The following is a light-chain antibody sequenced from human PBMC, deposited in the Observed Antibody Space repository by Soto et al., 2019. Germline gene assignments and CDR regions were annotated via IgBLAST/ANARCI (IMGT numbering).Light chain of an antibody. CDR3: QQYSRYPWT. V-gene: IGKV1-5*01. Sequence: DIQMTQSPSTLSASVGDRVTITCRASQSISSWVAWYQQKPGKAPKLLIYDASSLESGVPSRCSGSGSGPEFNLNISSLQPDDFATYDCQQYSRYPWTFGQGTKVEMK. CDR1: QSISSW. CDR2: DAS. J-gene: IGKJ1*01.